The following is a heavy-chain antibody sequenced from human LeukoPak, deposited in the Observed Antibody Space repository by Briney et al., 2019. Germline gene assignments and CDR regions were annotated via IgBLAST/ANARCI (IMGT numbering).Heavy chain of an antibody. V-gene: IGHV3-30-3*01. Sequence: GRSLRLSCAASGFTFSSYAMHWVRQAPGKGLEWVAAISFDGSNKFQADSVKGRFTISRDNAKNSLYLQMNSLRVEDTAVYYCARGSHHYGSGRYSITNAYYYYYGIDVWGQGTTVTVSS. J-gene: IGHJ6*02. CDR1: GFTFSSYA. CDR3: ARGSHHYGSGRYSITNAYYYYYGIDV. CDR2: ISFDGSNK. D-gene: IGHD3-10*01.